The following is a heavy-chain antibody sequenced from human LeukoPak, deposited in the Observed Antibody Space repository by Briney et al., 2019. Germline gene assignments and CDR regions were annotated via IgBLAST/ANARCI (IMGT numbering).Heavy chain of an antibody. J-gene: IGHJ4*02. Sequence: PGRSLRLSCAASGFTFSSYGMHWVRQAPGKGLEWVAVISYDGSNKYYADSMKGRFTISRDNSKNTLYLQMNSLRAEDTAVYYCAINPWFGENSDYWGQGTLVTVSS. V-gene: IGHV3-30*03. CDR3: AINPWFGENSDY. CDR2: ISYDGSNK. D-gene: IGHD3-10*01. CDR1: GFTFSSYG.